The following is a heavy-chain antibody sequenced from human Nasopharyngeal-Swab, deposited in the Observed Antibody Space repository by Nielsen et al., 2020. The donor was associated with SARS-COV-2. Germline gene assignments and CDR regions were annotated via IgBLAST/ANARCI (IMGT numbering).Heavy chain of an antibody. CDR2: ISGSGGST. V-gene: IGHV3-23*01. J-gene: IGHJ4*01. D-gene: IGHD1-26*01. CDR1: GFTFSSYA. CDR3: AKGPSGNHYFDY. Sequence: GESLKISCAASGFTFSSYAMSWVRQAPGKGLEWVSAISGSGGSTYYADSVKGRFTISRDNSKNTLYLQMNSLRVDDTAVYYCAKGPSGNHYFDYWGHGTLVTVSS.